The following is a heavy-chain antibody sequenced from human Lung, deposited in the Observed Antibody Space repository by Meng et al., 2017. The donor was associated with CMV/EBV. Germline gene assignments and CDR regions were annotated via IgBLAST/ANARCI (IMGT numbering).Heavy chain of an antibody. J-gene: IGHJ6*02. CDR2: IKQDGSEK. V-gene: IGHV3-7*04. Sequence: GEXXKISCAASGFTFSSYWMSWVHQAPGKGLEWVANIKQDGSEKYYVDSVKGRFTISRDNAKNSLYLQMNSLRAEDTAVYYCARAIVVPAAPYYYYYGMDVWXQGTAVTVSS. CDR3: ARAIVVPAAPYYYYYGMDV. CDR1: GFTFSSYW. D-gene: IGHD2-2*01.